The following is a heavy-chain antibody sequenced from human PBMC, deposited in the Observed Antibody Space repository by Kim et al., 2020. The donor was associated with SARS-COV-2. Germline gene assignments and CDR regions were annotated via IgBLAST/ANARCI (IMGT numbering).Heavy chain of an antibody. V-gene: IGHV3-23*01. J-gene: IGHJ4*02. D-gene: IGHD5-12*01. CDR3: AKDGGYSGYDHLDF. Sequence: GGSLRLSCAASGFAFGGYAMTWVRQAPGKGLEWVSAISGSGSSTYYADSVNGRFTISRDNSKNTLYLQMHSLRADDTAVYYCAKDGGYSGYDHLDFWGQG. CDR1: GFAFGGYA. CDR2: ISGSGSST.